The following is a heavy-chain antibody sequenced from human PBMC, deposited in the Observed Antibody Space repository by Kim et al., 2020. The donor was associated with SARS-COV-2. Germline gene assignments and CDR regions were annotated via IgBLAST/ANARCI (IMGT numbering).Heavy chain of an antibody. Sequence: GGSLRLSCAASGFTFDDYAMHWVRQAPGKGLEWVSGISWNSGSIGYADSVKGRFTISRDNAKNSLYLQMNSLRAEDTALYYCAKEFGKDTYYYYYYGMDVWGQGTTVTVSS. CDR3: AKEFGKDTYYYYYYGMDV. J-gene: IGHJ6*02. V-gene: IGHV3-9*01. D-gene: IGHD2-15*01. CDR1: GFTFDDYA. CDR2: ISWNSGSI.